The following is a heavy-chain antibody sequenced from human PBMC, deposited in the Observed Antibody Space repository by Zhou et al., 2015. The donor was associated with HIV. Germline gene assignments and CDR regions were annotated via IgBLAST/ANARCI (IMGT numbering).Heavy chain of an antibody. Sequence: QVQLVQSGAEVKKPGSSVKVSCKASGGTFSSYAISWVRQAPGQGLEWMGGIIPIFGTANYAQKFQGRVTITADESTSTAYMELSSLRSEDTAVYYCARRIRQNYGDYGAFDIWGQGTMVTVSS. CDR1: GGTFSSYA. J-gene: IGHJ3*02. D-gene: IGHD4-17*01. CDR3: ARRIRQNYGDYGAFDI. CDR2: IIPIFGTA. V-gene: IGHV1-69*01.